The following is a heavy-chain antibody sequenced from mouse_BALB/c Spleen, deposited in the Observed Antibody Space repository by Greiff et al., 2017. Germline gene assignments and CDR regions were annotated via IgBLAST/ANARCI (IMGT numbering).Heavy chain of an antibody. Sequence: VQLKESGAELVKPGASVKLSCTASGFNIKDTYMHWVKQRPEQGLEWIGRIDPANGNTKYDPKFQGKATITADTSSNTAYLQLSSLTSEDTAVYYCARSRGYGSDDYWGQGTTLTVSS. CDR2: IDPANGNT. D-gene: IGHD1-2*01. J-gene: IGHJ2*01. CDR3: ARSRGYGSDDY. V-gene: IGHV14-3*02. CDR1: GFNIKDTY.